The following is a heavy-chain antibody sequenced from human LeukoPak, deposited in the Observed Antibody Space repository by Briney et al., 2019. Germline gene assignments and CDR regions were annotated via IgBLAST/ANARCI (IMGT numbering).Heavy chain of an antibody. CDR3: AKDWGSSDWYNYFDP. CDR2: ISHDGGAK. Sequence: PGTSLRLSCAVSGFTIRIYGMHWVRQAPGKGLEWVAMISHDGGAKYYGDSVKGRFTISRDDSKNTLYLQMNSLSTEDMALYYCAKDWGSSDWYNYFDPWGQGTLVTVSS. J-gene: IGHJ5*02. V-gene: IGHV3-30*18. CDR1: GFTIRIYG. D-gene: IGHD6-19*01.